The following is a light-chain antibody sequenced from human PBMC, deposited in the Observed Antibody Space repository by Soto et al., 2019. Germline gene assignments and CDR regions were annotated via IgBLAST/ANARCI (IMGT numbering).Light chain of an antibody. CDR2: AAS. Sequence: IVMTQSPGTLSVSPGGRATLSCRASQNIGSNLAWYQQRPGQPPRLLIYAASTRATGIPARFSGGGSGTEFTLTISSLQSEDFAVYYCQQHANWFPLSFGGGTKVEIK. J-gene: IGKJ4*01. V-gene: IGKV3-15*01. CDR1: QNIGSN. CDR3: QQHANWFPLS.